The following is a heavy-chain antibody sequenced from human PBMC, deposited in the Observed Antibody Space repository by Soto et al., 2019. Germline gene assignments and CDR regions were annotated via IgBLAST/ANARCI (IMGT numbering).Heavy chain of an antibody. CDR1: GFSLSTSGMC. CDR3: ARIPSTSPWEYGMDV. Sequence: SGATLVNPPQTLTLPCTFSGFSLSTSGMCVSWIRQPPGKALEWLAVIEWDDDKYYSTSLKTRLTISKDTSKNLVVLTMTNMDPVDTATYYCARIPSTSPWEYGMDVWGQGTTVTVSS. V-gene: IGHV2-70*01. CDR2: IEWDDDK. J-gene: IGHJ6*02. D-gene: IGHD1-26*01.